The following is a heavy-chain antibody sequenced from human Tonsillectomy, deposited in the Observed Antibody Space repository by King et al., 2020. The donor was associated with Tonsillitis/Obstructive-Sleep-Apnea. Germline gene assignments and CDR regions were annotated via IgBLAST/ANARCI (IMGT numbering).Heavy chain of an antibody. J-gene: IGHJ6*02. CDR3: ARGRITIFGVVINYYYGMDV. CDR2: INHSGST. D-gene: IGHD3-3*01. V-gene: IGHV4-34*01. Sequence: VQLQQWGAGLLKPSETLSLTCAVYGGSFSGYYWSWLRQPPGKGLEWIGEINHSGSTNYNPSLKSRVTISVDTSKNQFSLTLSSVTAADTAVYYCARGRITIFGVVINYYYGMDVWGQGTTVTVSS. CDR1: GGSFSGYY.